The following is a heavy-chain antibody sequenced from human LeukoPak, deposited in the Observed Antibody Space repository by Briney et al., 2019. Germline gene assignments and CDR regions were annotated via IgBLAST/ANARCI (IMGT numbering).Heavy chain of an antibody. D-gene: IGHD4-11*01. CDR2: IIPIFGTA. CDR1: GGTFSSYA. CDR3: ARFTVTTGGYYYYYMDV. J-gene: IGHJ6*03. Sequence: SVKVSCKASGGTFSSYAISWARQAPGQGLEWMGGIIPIFGTANYAQKFQGRVTITTDESTSTAYMELSSLRSEDTAVYYCARFTVTTGGYYYYYMDVWGKGTTVTVSS. V-gene: IGHV1-69*05.